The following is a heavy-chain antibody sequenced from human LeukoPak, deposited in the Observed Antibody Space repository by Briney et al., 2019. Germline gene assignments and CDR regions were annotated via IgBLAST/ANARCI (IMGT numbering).Heavy chain of an antibody. V-gene: IGHV3-30*18. CDR2: ISYDGSNK. D-gene: IGHD2-15*01. Sequence: GGSLRLSCAASGFTFSSYAMSWVRQAPGKGLEWVAVISYDGSNKYYADSVKGRFTISRDNSKNTLYLQMNSLRAEDTAVYYCAKSRMRIRFDPWGQGTLVTVSS. J-gene: IGHJ5*02. CDR1: GFTFSSYA. CDR3: AKSRMRIRFDP.